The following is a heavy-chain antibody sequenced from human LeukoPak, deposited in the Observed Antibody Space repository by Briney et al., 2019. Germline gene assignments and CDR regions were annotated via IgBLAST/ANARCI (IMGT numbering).Heavy chain of an antibody. CDR2: ISAHNGNT. D-gene: IGHD2-21*02. V-gene: IGHV1-18*01. CDR1: GYTFTSYG. CDR3: ARNIVVVTAIYYYYYGMDV. J-gene: IGHJ6*02. Sequence: ASVKVSCKASGYTFTSYGISWVRQAPGQGLEWMGWISAHNGNTNYAQKLQGRVTMTTDTSTSTAYMELRSLRSDDTAVYYCARNIVVVTAIYYYYYGMDVWGQGTTVTVSS.